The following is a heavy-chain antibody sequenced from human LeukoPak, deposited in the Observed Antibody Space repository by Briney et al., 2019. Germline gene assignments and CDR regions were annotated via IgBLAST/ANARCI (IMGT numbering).Heavy chain of an antibody. Sequence: GGSLRLSCAASGFSFSSYEMNWVRQAPGKGLEWVSYISSSGGTIYYADSVKGRFTISGDNAKNSLFLQMNSQRAEDTAVYYCARVVNQLPYSWGQGALVTVSS. CDR3: ARVVNQLPYS. J-gene: IGHJ4*02. CDR2: ISSSGGTI. CDR1: GFSFSSYE. D-gene: IGHD2-2*01. V-gene: IGHV3-48*03.